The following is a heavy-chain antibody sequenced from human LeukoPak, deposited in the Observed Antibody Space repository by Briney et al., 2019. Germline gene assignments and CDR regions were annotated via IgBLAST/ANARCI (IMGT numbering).Heavy chain of an antibody. J-gene: IGHJ4*02. D-gene: IGHD5-18*01. CDR1: GFTFSSYW. V-gene: IGHV3-7*01. Sequence: GGSLRLSCAASGFTFSSYWMSWVRQAPGKGLEWVANIKQDGSEKYYVDSVKGRFTISRDNAKNSLYLRMNSLRAEDTAVYYCARVRVALIQLWGTDPYYFDYWGQGTLVTVSS. CDR2: IKQDGSEK. CDR3: ARVRVALIQLWGTDPYYFDY.